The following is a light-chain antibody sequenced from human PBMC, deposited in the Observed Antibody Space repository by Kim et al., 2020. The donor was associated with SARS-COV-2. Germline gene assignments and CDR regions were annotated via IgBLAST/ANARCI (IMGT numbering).Light chain of an antibody. V-gene: IGLV6-57*03. CDR2: EDN. CDR1: SGSIASNY. J-gene: IGLJ2*01. Sequence: KTGTISCTRSSGSIASNYVQWDQQRPGSAPTTVIYEDNQRPSGVPDRFSGSIDSSSNSASLTISGLKTEDEADYYCQSYDSSNHEVFGGGTQLTVL. CDR3: QSYDSSNHEV.